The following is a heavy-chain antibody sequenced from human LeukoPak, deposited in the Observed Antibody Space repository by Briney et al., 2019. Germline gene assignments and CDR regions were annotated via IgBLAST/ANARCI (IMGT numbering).Heavy chain of an antibody. D-gene: IGHD3-10*01. CDR2: IIPIFGTA. CDR1: GGTFSSYA. CDR3: ARAPYYGSGSYYPY. J-gene: IGHJ4*02. Sequence: VASVKVSCKASGGTFSSYAISWVRQAPGQGLEWMGGIIPIFGTANCAQKFQGRVTITADESTSTAYMELSSLRSEDTAVYYCARAPYYGSGSYYPYWGQGTLATVSS. V-gene: IGHV1-69*13.